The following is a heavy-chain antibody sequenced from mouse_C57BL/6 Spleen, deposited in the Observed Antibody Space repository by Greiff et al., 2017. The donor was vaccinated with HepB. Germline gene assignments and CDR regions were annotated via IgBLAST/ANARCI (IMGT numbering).Heavy chain of an antibody. Sequence: EVKLMESGGGLVQPGGSLKLSCAASGFTFSDYYMYWVRQTPGKRLEWVAYISNGGGSTYYPDTVKGRFTISRDNANNTLYLHMSRLKSEDTAMYYCAGRMVATGGLDYWGQGTTLTVSS. CDR3: AGRMVATGGLDY. V-gene: IGHV5-12*01. CDR1: GFTFSDYY. CDR2: ISNGGGST. J-gene: IGHJ2*01. D-gene: IGHD2-2*01.